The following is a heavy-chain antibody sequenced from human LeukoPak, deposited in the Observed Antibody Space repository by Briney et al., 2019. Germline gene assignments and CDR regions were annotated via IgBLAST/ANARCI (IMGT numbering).Heavy chain of an antibody. J-gene: IGHJ4*02. V-gene: IGHV1-2*06. CDR3: ARDHLRGESTGGYHFDY. CDR2: IHPNTGGT. D-gene: IGHD3-16*02. Sequence: GASVKVSCKASGYTFTGYYMHWVRQAPRQGLEWMGRIHPNTGGTNYAQKFQGRVTMTRDTSISTAYMELSRLRSDDTAVFYCARDHLRGESTGGYHFDYWGQGTLVTVSS. CDR1: GYTFTGYY.